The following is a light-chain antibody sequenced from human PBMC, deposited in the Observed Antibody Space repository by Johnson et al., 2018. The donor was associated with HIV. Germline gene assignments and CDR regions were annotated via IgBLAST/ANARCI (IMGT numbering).Light chain of an antibody. Sequence: QSVLTQPPSVSAAPGHQVTISCSGSSSNIANNYVSWYQQLPGTAPKLLIYDNNKRTSGIPDRFSGSKSGTSATLGITGLQTGDEADYYCGTWDSSLSAEVFGTGTKVTVL. J-gene: IGLJ1*01. CDR1: SSNIANNY. CDR3: GTWDSSLSAEV. CDR2: DNN. V-gene: IGLV1-51*01.